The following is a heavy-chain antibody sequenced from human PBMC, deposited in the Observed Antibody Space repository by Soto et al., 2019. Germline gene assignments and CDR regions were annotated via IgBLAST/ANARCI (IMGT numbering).Heavy chain of an antibody. CDR3: ARHGGRAARLYNWFDP. CDR2: IYYSGST. CDR1: GGSISSSSYY. J-gene: IGHJ5*02. Sequence: SETRSLTCTVSGGSISSSSYYWGWIRQPPGKGLEWIGSIYYSGSTYYNPSLKSRVTISVDTSKNQFSLKLSSVTAADTAVYYCARHGGRAARLYNWFDPWGQGTLIT. D-gene: IGHD6-6*01. V-gene: IGHV4-39*01.